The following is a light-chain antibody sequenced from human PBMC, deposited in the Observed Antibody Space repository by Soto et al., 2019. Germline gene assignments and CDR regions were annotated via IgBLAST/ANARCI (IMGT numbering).Light chain of an antibody. CDR1: QSVSSN. Sequence: TQASVTLSWSPGGRAALSCMASQSVSSNYLAWYQQKPGQAPRLLIYGASTRATGIPARFSGSGSGTEFTLTISSLQSDDFAVYHCQHYNQLSRPFGQGTKVDIK. CDR3: QHYNQLSRP. CDR2: GAS. J-gene: IGKJ1*01. V-gene: IGKV3-15*01.